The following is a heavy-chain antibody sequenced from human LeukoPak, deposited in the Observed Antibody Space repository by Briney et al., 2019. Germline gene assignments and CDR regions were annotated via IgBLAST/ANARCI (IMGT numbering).Heavy chain of an antibody. Sequence: SEALSLTCTVSGGSISSYYWSWIRQPPGKGLEWIGYIYYSGSTNYNPSLKSRVTISVDTSKNQFSLKLSSVTAAGTAVYYCARVPDDFWSGGPYYYYYMDVWGKGTTVTVSS. CDR2: IYYSGST. CDR3: ARVPDDFWSGGPYYYYYMDV. D-gene: IGHD3-3*01. J-gene: IGHJ6*03. CDR1: GGSISSYY. V-gene: IGHV4-59*01.